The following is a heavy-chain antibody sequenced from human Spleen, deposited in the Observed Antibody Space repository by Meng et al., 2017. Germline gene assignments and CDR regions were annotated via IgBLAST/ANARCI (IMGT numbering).Heavy chain of an antibody. J-gene: IGHJ4*02. V-gene: IGHV4-34*01. D-gene: IGHD3-3*01. CDR3: ASRRFLEWLRFGY. Sequence: QVQLQQWGAGLLKPSETLSLTCAVYGGSFSGYYWSWIRQPPGKGLEWIGEINHSGSTNYNPSLKSRVTISVDTSKNQFSLKLSSVTAADTAVYYCASRRFLEWLRFGYWGQGTLVTVSS. CDR2: INHSGST. CDR1: GGSFSGYY.